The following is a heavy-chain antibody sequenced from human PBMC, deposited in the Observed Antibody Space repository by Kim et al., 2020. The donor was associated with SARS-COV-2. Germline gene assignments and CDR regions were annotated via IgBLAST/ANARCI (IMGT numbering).Heavy chain of an antibody. CDR3: TTDPGGPIVVVVAATLQDDALDI. Sequence: GGSLRLSCAASGFTFSNAWMSWVRQAPGKGLEWVGRIKSKTDGGTTDYAAPVKGRFTISRDDSKNTLYLQMNSLKTEDTAVYYCTTDPGGPIVVVVAATLQDDALDICGQGPMVTVFS. V-gene: IGHV3-15*01. J-gene: IGHJ3*02. CDR2: IKSKTDGGTT. D-gene: IGHD2-15*01. CDR1: GFTFSNAW.